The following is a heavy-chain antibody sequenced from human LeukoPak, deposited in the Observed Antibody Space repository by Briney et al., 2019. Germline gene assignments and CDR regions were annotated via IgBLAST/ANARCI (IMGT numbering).Heavy chain of an antibody. CDR3: ARDLVLGYSGYNLIY. V-gene: IGHV1-2*02. Sequence: ASVKASCKASGYTFTGYYIYWMRQAPGQGLEWMGWINPNSGGTNSAQKFQGRVTMARDTSISTAYMELSMLRSDDTAVYYCARDLVLGYSGYNLIYWAQGTLVTVSS. D-gene: IGHD5-12*01. CDR1: GYTFTGYY. J-gene: IGHJ4*02. CDR2: INPNSGGT.